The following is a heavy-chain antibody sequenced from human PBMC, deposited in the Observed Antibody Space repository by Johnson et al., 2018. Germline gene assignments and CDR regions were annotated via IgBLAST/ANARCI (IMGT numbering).Heavy chain of an antibody. CDR3: ARVSGYYTGYFDA. D-gene: IGHD3-3*01. Sequence: QVQLVQSGGGVVQPGRSRRLSCAASGFTFSDHSMHWVRQAPGKGLEWLSVISHDGTYDSYADSVKGRFTISRDNSKNTLYLQMNSLRAKDTAVYFCARVSGYYTGYFDAWGLGTLFAVSA. CDR2: ISHDGTYD. V-gene: IGHV3-30*14. CDR1: GFTFSDHS. J-gene: IGHJ4*02.